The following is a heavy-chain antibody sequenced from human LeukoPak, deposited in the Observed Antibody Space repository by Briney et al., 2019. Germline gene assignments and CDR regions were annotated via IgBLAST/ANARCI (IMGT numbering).Heavy chain of an antibody. CDR1: GYSISSGYY. CDR3: ARSINWFDP. J-gene: IGHJ5*02. D-gene: IGHD3-9*01. V-gene: IGHV4-38-2*02. CDR2: IYHSGST. Sequence: PSETLSLTCTVSGYSISSGYYWGWIRQPPGKGLEWIGSIYHSGSTYYNPSLKSRVTISVDTSKNRFSLKLSSVTAADTAAYYCARSINWFDPWGQGTLVTVSS.